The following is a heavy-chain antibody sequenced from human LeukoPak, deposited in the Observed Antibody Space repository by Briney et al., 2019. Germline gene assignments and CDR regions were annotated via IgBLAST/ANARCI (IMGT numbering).Heavy chain of an antibody. CDR3: AKDMDTAMVIVGGY. D-gene: IGHD5-18*01. Sequence: PGRSLRLSCAASGFTFSSYAMSWVRQAPGRGLEWVSAISGSGGSTYYADSVKGRFTISRDNSKNTLYLQMNSLRAEDTAVYYCAKDMDTAMVIVGGYWGQGTLVTVSS. CDR1: GFTFSSYA. J-gene: IGHJ4*02. V-gene: IGHV3-23*01. CDR2: ISGSGGST.